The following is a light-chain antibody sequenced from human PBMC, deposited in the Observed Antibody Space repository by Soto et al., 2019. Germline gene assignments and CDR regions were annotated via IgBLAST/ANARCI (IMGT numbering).Light chain of an antibody. CDR2: KTS. CDR1: QTIGNW. CDR3: QQYNSFSHS. Sequence: DTQMTQSPSTLSASIGDRVTITCRASQTIGNWLAWYQQKPGKAPKLLIYKTSTLESGVPSRFSGSGSGTEFTLAISSLQPDDFATYYCQQYNSFSHSFGQGTKVDI. V-gene: IGKV1-5*03. J-gene: IGKJ1*01.